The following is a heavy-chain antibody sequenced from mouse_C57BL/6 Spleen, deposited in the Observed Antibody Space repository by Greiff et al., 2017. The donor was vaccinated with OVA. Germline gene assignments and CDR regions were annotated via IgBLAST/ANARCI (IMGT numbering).Heavy chain of an antibody. CDR2: IYPRSGNT. Sequence: QVHVKQSGAELARPGASVKLSCKASGYTFTSYGISWVKQRTGQGLEWIGEIYPRSGNTYYNEKFKGKATLTADKSSSTAYMELRSLTSEDSAVYFCAIYDGYYWFAYWGQGTLVTVSA. V-gene: IGHV1-81*01. D-gene: IGHD2-3*01. CDR1: GYTFTSYG. CDR3: AIYDGYYWFAY. J-gene: IGHJ3*01.